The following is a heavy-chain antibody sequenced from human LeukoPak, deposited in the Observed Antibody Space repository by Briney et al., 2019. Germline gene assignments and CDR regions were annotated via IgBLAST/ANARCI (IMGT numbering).Heavy chain of an antibody. J-gene: IGHJ5*02. CDR2: INPNSGDT. CDR1: GYTFTGYH. V-gene: IGHV1-2*02. Sequence: ASVKVSCKASGYTFTGYHMHWVRQAPGQGLEWMGWINPNSGDTNYAQKFQGRVTITRDTSASTAYMELSSLRSEDTAVYYCARGTSSGWYGLWFDPWGQGTLVTVSS. D-gene: IGHD6-19*01. CDR3: ARGTSSGWYGLWFDP.